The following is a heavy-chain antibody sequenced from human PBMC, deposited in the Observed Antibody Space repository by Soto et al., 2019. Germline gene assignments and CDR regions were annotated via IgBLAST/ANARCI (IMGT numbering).Heavy chain of an antibody. V-gene: IGHV3-23*01. Sequence: GGSLRLSCAASGFTFNNYAMSWVRRAPGKGLEWVSVISGSAGSTYYADSVKGRFTISRDNSKNTLYLQMNSLRAEDTALYFCAKDLRGTYYDFDYWGQGTLVTVSS. D-gene: IGHD1-26*01. CDR2: ISGSAGST. CDR1: GFTFNNYA. CDR3: AKDLRGTYYDFDY. J-gene: IGHJ4*02.